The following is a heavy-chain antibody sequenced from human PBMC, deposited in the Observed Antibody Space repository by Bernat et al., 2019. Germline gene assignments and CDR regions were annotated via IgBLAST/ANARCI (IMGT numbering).Heavy chain of an antibody. Sequence: VQLLESGGGLVQPGGSLRLSCAASGFTFSSYAMSWVRQAPGKGLEWVSAISGSGGSTYYADSVKGRFTISRDNSKNTLYLQMNSLRAEDTAVYYCARVERRTNAFDIWGQGTMVTVSS. J-gene: IGHJ3*02. CDR1: GFTFSSYA. CDR3: ARVERRTNAFDI. CDR2: ISGSGGST. V-gene: IGHV3-23*01. D-gene: IGHD1/OR15-1a*01.